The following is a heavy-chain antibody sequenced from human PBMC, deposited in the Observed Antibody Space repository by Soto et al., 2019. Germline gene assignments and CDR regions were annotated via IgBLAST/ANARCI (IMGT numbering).Heavy chain of an antibody. J-gene: IGHJ6*02. CDR3: ARGRGSSFYYYYYYGMDV. CDR2: INHSGST. CDR1: GGSFSGYY. V-gene: IGHV4-34*01. D-gene: IGHD6-13*01. Sequence: PSETLSLTCAVYGGSFSGYYWSWIRQPPGKGLEWIGEINHSGSTNYNPSLKSRVTISVDTSKNQFSLKLSSVTAADTAVYYCARGRGSSFYYYYYYGMDVWGQGTTVTVSS.